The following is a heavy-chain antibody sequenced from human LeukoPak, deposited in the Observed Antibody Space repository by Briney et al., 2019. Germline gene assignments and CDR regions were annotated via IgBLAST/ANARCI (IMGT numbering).Heavy chain of an antibody. CDR1: GGTFSGYA. D-gene: IGHD2-21*02. J-gene: IGHJ6*03. CDR3: ARGVTARGFYYYMDI. V-gene: IGHV1-2*02. Sequence: EASVKVSCKASGGTFSGYAISWVRQARGQGLEWMGWINPHSGGTNYAQEFQGRVTMTRDTSISTAYMELSSLRPDDTAVYSCARGVTARGFYYYMDIWGNGTTVTISS. CDR2: INPHSGGT.